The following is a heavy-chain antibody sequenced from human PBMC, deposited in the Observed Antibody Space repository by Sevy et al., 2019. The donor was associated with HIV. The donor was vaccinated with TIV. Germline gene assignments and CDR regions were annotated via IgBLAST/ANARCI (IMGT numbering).Heavy chain of an antibody. CDR3: ARVFGITIFGIDAFDI. J-gene: IGHJ3*02. Sequence: GGSLRLSCAASGFTFSSYAMHWVRQAPVKGLEYVSAFRSNGGSTDYANSVKGRFTISRDNSKNSLYLQMVSLRAEDMAVYYCARVFGITIFGIDAFDIWGQGTMVTVSS. CDR2: FRSNGGST. CDR1: GFTFSSYA. V-gene: IGHV3-64*01. D-gene: IGHD3-3*01.